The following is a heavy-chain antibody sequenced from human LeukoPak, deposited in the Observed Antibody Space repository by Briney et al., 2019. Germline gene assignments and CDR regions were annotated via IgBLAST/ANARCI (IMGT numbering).Heavy chain of an antibody. D-gene: IGHD6-19*01. CDR3: AREEIAVAGPIEY. CDR2: IYHSGST. J-gene: IGHJ4*02. Sequence: PSETLSLTCTVSGGSISSGGYYWSWIRQPPGKGLEWIGYIYHSGSTYYNSSLKSRVTISVDTSKNQFSLKLRSVTAADTAVYYCAREEIAVAGPIEYWGQGILVTVSS. V-gene: IGHV4-30-2*01. CDR1: GGSISSGGYY.